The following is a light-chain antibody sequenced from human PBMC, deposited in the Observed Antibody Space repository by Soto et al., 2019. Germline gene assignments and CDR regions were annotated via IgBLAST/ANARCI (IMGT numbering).Light chain of an antibody. CDR2: GAS. Sequence: EIVMTQSPATLSVSPGERATLSCRASQSVSSNFAWYQQKPGQAPRLLIYGASTRATGIPARFSGSGSGTEFTLTISSLQSEDSAVYYSQQYNIWPPETFGPPTQVEI. V-gene: IGKV3-15*01. CDR3: QQYNIWPPET. CDR1: QSVSSN. J-gene: IGKJ1*01.